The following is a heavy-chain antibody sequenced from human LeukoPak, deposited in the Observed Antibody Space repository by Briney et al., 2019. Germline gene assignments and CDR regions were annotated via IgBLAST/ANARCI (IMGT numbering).Heavy chain of an antibody. V-gene: IGHV1-69*04. CDR2: IIPIFGIA. Sequence: GASVKVSCKASGGTFSSYAISWVRQAPGQGLEWMGRIIPIFGIANYAQKFQGRVTITADKSTSTAYMELSGLRSEDTAVYYCARDTPSPVIGAAALDYWGQGTLVTVSS. J-gene: IGHJ4*02. CDR1: GGTFSSYA. CDR3: ARDTPSPVIGAAALDY. D-gene: IGHD6-13*01.